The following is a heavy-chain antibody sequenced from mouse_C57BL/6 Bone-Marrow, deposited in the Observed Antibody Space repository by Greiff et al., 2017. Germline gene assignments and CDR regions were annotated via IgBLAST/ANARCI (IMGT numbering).Heavy chain of an antibody. D-gene: IGHD2-2*01. CDR2: IDPSDSYT. CDR1: GYTFTSYW. Sequence: VQLQQPGAELVKPGASVKLSCKASGYTFTSYWMQWVKQRPGQGLEWIGEIDPSDSYTNYNQKFKGKATLTVDTSYSTAYMQLSSLTSEDSAVYYCARYGIYYGWMDYWGQGTSVTVSS. V-gene: IGHV1-50*01. CDR3: ARYGIYYGWMDY. J-gene: IGHJ4*01.